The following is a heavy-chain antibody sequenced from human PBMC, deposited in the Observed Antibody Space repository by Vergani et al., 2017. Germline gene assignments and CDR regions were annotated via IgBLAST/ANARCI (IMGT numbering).Heavy chain of an antibody. D-gene: IGHD3-10*01. V-gene: IGHV2-5*01. J-gene: IGHJ4*02. Sequence: QITLTESGPTLVKPTQTLTLTCTFSGFSLSTSGVGVGWIRQPPGTALEWLALISWNDDKRYSPSLTSRLTITKDTSKNQVVLTMTNMDPVDTATYYCAHKAMVRGVISGFYYWGQGTLVTVSS. CDR2: ISWNDDK. CDR3: AHKAMVRGVISGFYY. CDR1: GFSLSTSGVG.